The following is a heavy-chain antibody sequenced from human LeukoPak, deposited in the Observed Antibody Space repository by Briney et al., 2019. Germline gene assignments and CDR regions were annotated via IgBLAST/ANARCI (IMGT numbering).Heavy chain of an antibody. CDR1: GGTFSSYA. D-gene: IGHD2-2*01. CDR2: IIPIFGTA. CDR3: ASRLNCSSTSCYLGSAFDI. Sequence: SVKVSCKASGGTFSSYAISWVRQAPGQGLEWIGRIIPIFGTANYAQKFQGRVTITTDESTSTAYMELSSLRSEDTAVYYCASRLNCSSTSCYLGSAFDIWGQGTMVTVSS. J-gene: IGHJ3*02. V-gene: IGHV1-69*05.